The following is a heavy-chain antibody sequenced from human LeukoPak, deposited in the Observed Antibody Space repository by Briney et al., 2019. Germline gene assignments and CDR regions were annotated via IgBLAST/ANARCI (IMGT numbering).Heavy chain of an antibody. CDR3: ASKIGYCSSVSCYLDY. V-gene: IGHV3-23*01. Sequence: GGSLRLSCAASAFTFSSYDMTWARQAPGKGLEWVSAIRSSGGSTDYADSVKGRFTISRDNSKNILYLQMNSLRAEDTVVYYCASKIGYCSSVSCYLDYWGQGTLVTVSS. D-gene: IGHD2-15*01. CDR2: IRSSGGST. CDR1: AFTFSSYD. J-gene: IGHJ4*02.